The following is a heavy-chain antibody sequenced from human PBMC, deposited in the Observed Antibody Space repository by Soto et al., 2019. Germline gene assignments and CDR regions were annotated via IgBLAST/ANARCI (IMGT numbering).Heavy chain of an antibody. CDR1: CYSFSISG. CDR2: VDCGNGNT. D-gene: IGHD3-16*01. Sequence: ASVKPSSKAFCYSFSISGMHWVLPAPGQRLEWMGGVDCGNGNTEYSQKFLGRVTVTRDTSASTVYMELSSLRSEDTAVYYCARVSHYVLTAGYWGPGTLVTVSS. J-gene: IGHJ4*02. V-gene: IGHV1-3*01. CDR3: ARVSHYVLTAGY.